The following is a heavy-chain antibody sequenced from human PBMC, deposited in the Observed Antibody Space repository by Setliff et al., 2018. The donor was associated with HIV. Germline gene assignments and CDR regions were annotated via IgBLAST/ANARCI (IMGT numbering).Heavy chain of an antibody. CDR2: ISAYNGNT. CDR1: GYTFTSYA. Sequence: ASVKVSCKASGYTFTSYAMHWVRQAPGQGLEWMGWISAYNGNTNYAQGFKGRFVFSLDTALRTAHLQISSLKAEDTALYYCARTTTRSCTGGSCYSGWFDPWGQGTLVTVSS. CDR3: ARTTTRSCTGGSCYSGWFDP. V-gene: IGHV7-4-1*02. D-gene: IGHD2-15*01. J-gene: IGHJ5*02.